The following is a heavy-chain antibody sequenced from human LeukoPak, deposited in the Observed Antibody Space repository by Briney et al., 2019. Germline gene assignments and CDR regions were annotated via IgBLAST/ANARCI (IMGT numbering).Heavy chain of an antibody. CDR3: ARLAHNDASPPAVDY. Sequence: SETLSLTCTVSGGSISSYYWSWIRQPPGEGLEWIGYIYYSGSTNYNPSLKSRVTISVDTSKNQFSLKLSSVTAADTAVYYCARLAHNDASPPAVDYWGQGTLVTVSS. CDR2: IYYSGST. V-gene: IGHV4-59*08. CDR1: GGSISSYY. D-gene: IGHD1-1*01. J-gene: IGHJ4*02.